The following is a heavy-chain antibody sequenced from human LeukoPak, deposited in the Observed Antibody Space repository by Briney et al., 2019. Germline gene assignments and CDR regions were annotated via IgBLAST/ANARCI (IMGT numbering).Heavy chain of an antibody. CDR3: ARGLLGAFDI. J-gene: IGHJ3*02. CDR1: GGSISSGGYY. Sequence: SQTLSLTCTVSGGSISSGGYYWSWIRQPPGKGLEWIGYIYYSGSTNYNPSLKSRVTISVDTSKNQFSLKLSSVTAADTAVYYCARGLLGAFDIWGQGTMVTVSS. D-gene: IGHD3-22*01. V-gene: IGHV4-61*08. CDR2: IYYSGST.